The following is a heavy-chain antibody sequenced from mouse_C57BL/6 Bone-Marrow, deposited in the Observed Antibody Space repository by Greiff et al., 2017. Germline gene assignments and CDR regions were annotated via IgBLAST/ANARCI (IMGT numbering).Heavy chain of an antibody. J-gene: IGHJ1*03. V-gene: IGHV1-78*01. CDR3: ERRNCDCGDWYLDV. CDR2: SYPRDGST. Sequence: VKLMESDAELVKPGASVKISCKASGYTFTDHTIHWMKQRPEQGLEWIGYSYPRDGSTKDNEKFKGKATLTADKSSSTAYMQLNSLASEDTAADCCERRNCDCGDWYLDVWGTGTTVTVSS. D-gene: IGHD2-4*01. CDR1: GYTFTDHT.